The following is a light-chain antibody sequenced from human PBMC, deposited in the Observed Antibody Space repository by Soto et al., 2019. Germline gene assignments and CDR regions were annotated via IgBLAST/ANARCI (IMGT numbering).Light chain of an antibody. Sequence: QSALTQPASVSGSSGQSITISCTGTSSDVGSYNLVSWHQHHPGKAPKLIIYEGDKRPSGVSNRFSGSKSGNTASLAITGLQAEDEADYYCQSYDSSLSGSKVVFGGGTKLTVL. CDR3: QSYDSSLSGSKVV. CDR1: SSDVGSYNL. J-gene: IGLJ2*01. CDR2: EGD. V-gene: IGLV2-14*02.